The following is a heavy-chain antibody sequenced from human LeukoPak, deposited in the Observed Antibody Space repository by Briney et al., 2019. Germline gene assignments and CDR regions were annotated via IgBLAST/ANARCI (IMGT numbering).Heavy chain of an antibody. CDR1: GDTFISYA. J-gene: IGHJ3*02. CDR2: TIPIYGTA. Sequence: SVKVSCKASGDTFISYAVNWVRQAPGQGLEWMGRTIPIYGTANYAQKFQGRVTMTTDESTSTAYMELSSLRSEDTAVYYCARVEYYYDSSGYPDIWGQGTMVTVSS. V-gene: IGHV1-69*05. CDR3: ARVEYYYDSSGYPDI. D-gene: IGHD3-22*01.